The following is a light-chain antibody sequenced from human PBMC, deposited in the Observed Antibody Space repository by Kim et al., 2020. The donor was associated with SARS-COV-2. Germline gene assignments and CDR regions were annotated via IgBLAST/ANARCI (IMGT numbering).Light chain of an antibody. J-gene: IGLJ1*01. CDR2: QDS. CDR1: KLGDKY. CDR3: QAWDSSTPYV. V-gene: IGLV3-1*01. Sequence: VSPGQTASITCSGGKLGDKYACWYQQKPGQSPVLFIYQDSKRPSGIPERFSGSNSGNTATLTISGTQAMDEADYYCQAWDSSTPYVFGTGTKVTVL.